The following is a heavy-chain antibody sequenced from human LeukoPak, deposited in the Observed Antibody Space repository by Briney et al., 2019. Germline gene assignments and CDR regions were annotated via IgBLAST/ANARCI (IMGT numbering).Heavy chain of an antibody. Sequence: GGSLRLSCAASGFTFDDYAMHWVRQAPGKGLEWVSGISWNSGSISYADSVKGRFTISRDNAKNSLYLQMNSLRAEDTALYYCAKAKRGSYDYWGQGTLVTVSS. V-gene: IGHV3-9*01. J-gene: IGHJ4*02. CDR2: ISWNSGSI. CDR3: AKAKRGSYDY. CDR1: GFTFDDYA. D-gene: IGHD5-12*01.